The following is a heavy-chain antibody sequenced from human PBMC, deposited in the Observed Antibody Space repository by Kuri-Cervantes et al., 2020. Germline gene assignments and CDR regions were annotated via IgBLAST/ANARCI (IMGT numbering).Heavy chain of an antibody. CDR3: ARGRQWLIDY. Sequence: GESLKISCAASGFTFSNYWMSWVRQAPGKGLEWVANIKQDGSEKYYVDSVKGRFTVSRDNAKNSLYLQMNSLRAEDTAVYYCARGRQWLIDYWGQGTLVTVSS. V-gene: IGHV3-7*01. CDR1: GFTFSNYW. CDR2: IKQDGSEK. D-gene: IGHD6-19*01. J-gene: IGHJ4*02.